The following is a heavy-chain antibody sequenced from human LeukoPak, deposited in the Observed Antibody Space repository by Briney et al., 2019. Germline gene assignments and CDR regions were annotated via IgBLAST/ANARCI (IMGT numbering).Heavy chain of an antibody. CDR3: ARERRSDNWFDP. CDR2: INSDGSST. Sequence: SGGSLRLSCAASGFTFSSYWMHWVRQAPGKGLVWVSRINSDGSSTSYADSVKGRFTISRDNAKNTLYLQMNSLRAEDTAVYYCARERRSDNWFDPWAREPWSPSPQ. J-gene: IGHJ5*02. D-gene: IGHD3-3*01. CDR1: GFTFSSYW. V-gene: IGHV3-74*01.